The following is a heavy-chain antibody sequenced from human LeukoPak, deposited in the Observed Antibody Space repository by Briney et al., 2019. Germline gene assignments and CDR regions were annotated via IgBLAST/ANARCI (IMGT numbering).Heavy chain of an antibody. J-gene: IGHJ4*02. CDR2: ISSSSSYI. CDR1: GFTFSSYS. CDR3: ARESYWNYRHFGY. D-gene: IGHD1-7*01. Sequence: GGSLRLSCAASGFTFSSYSMNWVRQAPGKGLEWVSSISSSSSYIYYADSVKGRFTISRDNAKNSLYLQMNSLRAEDTAVYYCARESYWNYRHFGYWGQGTLVTVSS. V-gene: IGHV3-21*01.